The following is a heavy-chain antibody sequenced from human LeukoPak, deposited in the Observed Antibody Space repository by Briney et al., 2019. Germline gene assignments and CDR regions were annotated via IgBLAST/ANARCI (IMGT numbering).Heavy chain of an antibody. CDR2: IYHSGST. J-gene: IGHJ6*03. CDR3: ARAYNWNYGGYYYYYMDV. V-gene: IGHV4-4*02. D-gene: IGHD1-7*01. CDR1: GGSISSSNW. Sequence: SGTLSLTCAVSGGSISSSNWWSWVRQPPGKGLEWIGEIYHSGSTNYNPSLKRRVTISVDKSKNQFSLKLRSVTAADTAVYYCARAYNWNYGGYYYYYMDVWGKGTTVTVSS.